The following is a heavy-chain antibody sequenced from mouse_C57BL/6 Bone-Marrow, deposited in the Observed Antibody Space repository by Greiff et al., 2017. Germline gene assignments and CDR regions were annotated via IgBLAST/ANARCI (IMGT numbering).Heavy chain of an antibody. CDR3: VGHGAGDDYYGMAY. Sequence: EVQGVESGGGLVQPKGSLKLSCAASGYSFTTYAMNWVRQAPGQGLEWVARIRSKSNNSATYYADSVKDRFTISRDDSESMLYLQMNKLNAEDAAKYYGVGHGAGDDYYGMAYWGQGTLVTVSA. J-gene: IGHJ3*01. CDR2: IRSKSNNSAT. CDR1: GYSFTTYA. V-gene: IGHV10-1*01. D-gene: IGHD1-1*01.